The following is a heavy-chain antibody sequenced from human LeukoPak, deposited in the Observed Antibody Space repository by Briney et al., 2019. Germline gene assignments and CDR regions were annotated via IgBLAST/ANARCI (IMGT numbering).Heavy chain of an antibody. J-gene: IGHJ4*02. CDR2: IYYSGRT. D-gene: IGHD2-2*01. CDR1: GGSISSYY. Sequence: SETLSLTCTVSGGSISSYYWSWIRQPPGKGLEWIGYIYYSGRTNYNPSLKSRVTISVDTSKNQFSLKLSSVTAADTAVYYCAGSRVPAAIIWGQGTLVTVSS. CDR3: AGSRVPAAII. V-gene: IGHV4-59*08.